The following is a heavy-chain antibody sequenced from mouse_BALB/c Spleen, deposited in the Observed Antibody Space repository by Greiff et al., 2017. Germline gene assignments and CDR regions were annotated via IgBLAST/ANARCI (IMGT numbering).Heavy chain of an antibody. D-gene: IGHD2-2*01. J-gene: IGHJ2*01. CDR3: ARGYGYYFDY. Sequence: EVQVVESGGGLVQPGGSRKLSCAASGFTFSSFGMHWVRQAPEKGLEWVAYISSGSSTIYYADTVKGRFTISRDNPKNTLFLQMTSLRSEDTAMYYCARGYGYYFDYWGQGTTLTVSS. V-gene: IGHV5-17*02. CDR1: GFTFSSFG. CDR2: ISSGSSTI.